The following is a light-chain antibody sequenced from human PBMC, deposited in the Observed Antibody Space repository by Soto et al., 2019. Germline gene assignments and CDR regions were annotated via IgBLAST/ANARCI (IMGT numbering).Light chain of an antibody. CDR3: QQYNNWPLT. CDR2: DAS. CDR1: QSVDND. V-gene: IGKV3D-15*01. Sequence: IMMTQSPATLSVSPGDRATLSCRASQSVDNDLAWYQQKPGQPPRLLIYDASTRATGIPARFSGSQSGTEFTLTISSLLSEDFAVYSCQQYNNWPLTFGGGTKVDIK. J-gene: IGKJ4*01.